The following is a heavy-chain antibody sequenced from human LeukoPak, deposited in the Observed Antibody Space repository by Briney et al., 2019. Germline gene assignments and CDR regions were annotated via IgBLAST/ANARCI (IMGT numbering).Heavy chain of an antibody. V-gene: IGHV3-53*01. CDR1: GFTVSSNY. J-gene: IGHJ4*02. CDR3: ARDGPGDYGSGSYYRRYFDY. Sequence: PGGSLRLSCAASGFTVSSNYMTWVRQAPGKGLEWVSVIYSGGSTYYADSVKGRFTISRDNSKNTLYLQMNSLRTEDTAVYYCARDGPGDYGSGSYYRRYFDYWGQGTLVTVSS. CDR2: IYSGGST. D-gene: IGHD3-10*01.